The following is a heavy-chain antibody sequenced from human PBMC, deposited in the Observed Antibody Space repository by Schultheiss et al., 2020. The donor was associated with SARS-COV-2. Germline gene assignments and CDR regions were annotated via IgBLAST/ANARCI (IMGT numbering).Heavy chain of an antibody. CDR1: GGSISSYY. J-gene: IGHJ6*03. Sequence: SETLSLTCTVSGGSISSYYWSWIRQPAGKGLEWIRRIYTSGSTNSNPSLKSRVTISVDTSKNQFSLKLSSVTAADTAVYYCAREFRDRYYYYYMDVWGKGTTVTVSS. V-gene: IGHV4-4*07. CDR3: AREFRDRYYYYYMDV. CDR2: IYTSGST.